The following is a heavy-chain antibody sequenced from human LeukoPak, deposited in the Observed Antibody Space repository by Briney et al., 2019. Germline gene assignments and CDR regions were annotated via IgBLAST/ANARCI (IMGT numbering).Heavy chain of an antibody. J-gene: IGHJ6*02. CDR1: GFTVSSNY. CDR3: ARDRVYDFWNDYYGMDV. V-gene: IGHV3-66*01. CDR2: IYSGGST. Sequence: GGSLRLSCAASGFTVSSNYMSWVRQAPGKGLEWVSVIYSGGSTYYADSVKGRFTISRDNSKNTLYLQMNSLRAEDTAVYYCARDRVYDFWNDYYGMDVWGQGTTVTVSS. D-gene: IGHD3-3*01.